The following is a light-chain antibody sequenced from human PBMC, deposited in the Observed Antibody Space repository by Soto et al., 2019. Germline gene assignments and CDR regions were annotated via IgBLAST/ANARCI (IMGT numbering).Light chain of an antibody. CDR1: SSDVGGYNY. Sequence: QSALTQPVSVSGSPGQSITISCTGTSSDVGGYNYVSWYQQHPGKAPKFIMYEVSNRPSGVSNRFSGSKSGNTASLTISGLQAEDEADYYCSSYISSVGYVVGTGTKVTVL. V-gene: IGLV2-14*01. CDR3: SSYISSVGYV. J-gene: IGLJ1*01. CDR2: EVS.